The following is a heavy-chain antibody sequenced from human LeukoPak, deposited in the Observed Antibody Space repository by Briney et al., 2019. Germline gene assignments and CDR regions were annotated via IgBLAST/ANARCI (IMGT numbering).Heavy chain of an antibody. CDR2: IQYDGSTT. CDR1: GFSFSSYW. Sequence: PGGSLRLSCAASGFSFSSYWKHWVRHAPGKGLVWVARIQYDGSTTNYADSVKGRFTISRDNAKKTLYVQMNSLRAEDTAVYYCARALVAGVTLNALDIWGQGTMVTVSS. V-gene: IGHV3-74*01. D-gene: IGHD2-15*01. J-gene: IGHJ3*02. CDR3: ARALVAGVTLNALDI.